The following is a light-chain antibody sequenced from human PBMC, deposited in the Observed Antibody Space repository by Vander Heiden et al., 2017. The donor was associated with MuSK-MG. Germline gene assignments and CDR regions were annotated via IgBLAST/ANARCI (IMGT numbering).Light chain of an antibody. V-gene: IGLV2-18*02. CDR1: TSDVGSYNR. Sequence: QSALTPPPSVSGSPGQSVAISCTATTSDVGSYNRVSWYQQPPGTAPILRFYEVNNRPSGVPDRVSGSKSGTTASLTISGLQAEDEGYYYCSSSTGSSTLVFGSGTTVTVL. CDR2: EVN. J-gene: IGLJ1*01. CDR3: SSSTGSSTLV.